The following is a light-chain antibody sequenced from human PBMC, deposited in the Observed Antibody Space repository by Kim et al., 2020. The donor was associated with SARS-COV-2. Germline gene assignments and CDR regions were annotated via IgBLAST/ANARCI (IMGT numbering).Light chain of an antibody. J-gene: IGKJ1*01. Sequence: EIVLTQSPATLSLSPGERATLSCRASQSIGTDLAWYQQKPGQAPRLFIYDASNRATGIPARFSGGGSGTDFTLTVSSLEPEDSAVYHGKKRNQWPRTFGQGTKVEIK. V-gene: IGKV3-11*01. CDR3: KKRNQWPRT. CDR2: DAS. CDR1: QSIGTD.